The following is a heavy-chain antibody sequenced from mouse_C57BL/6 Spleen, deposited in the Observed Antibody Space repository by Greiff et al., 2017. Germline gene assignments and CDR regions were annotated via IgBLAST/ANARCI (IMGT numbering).Heavy chain of an antibody. V-gene: IGHV7-3*01. D-gene: IGHD1-1*01. CDR3: ARAPSYYYFDY. Sequence: EVKLQESGGGLVQPGGSLSLSCAASGFTFTDYYMSWVRQPPGKALEWLGFIRNKANGYTTEYSASVKGRFTISRDNSQSILYLQMNALRAEDSATYYCARAPSYYYFDYWGQGTTLTVSS. CDR2: IRNKANGYTT. J-gene: IGHJ2*01. CDR1: GFTFTDYY.